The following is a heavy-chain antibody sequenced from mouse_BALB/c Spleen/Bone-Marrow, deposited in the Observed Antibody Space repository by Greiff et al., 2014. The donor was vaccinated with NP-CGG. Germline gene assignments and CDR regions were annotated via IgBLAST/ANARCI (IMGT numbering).Heavy chain of an antibody. CDR2: IHFTGYT. V-gene: IGHV3-1*02. CDR3: VRETRVVADFDY. D-gene: IGHD1-1*01. CDR1: GYSITSGYG. J-gene: IGHJ2*01. Sequence: EVQVVESGPDLVKPSQPLSLTCTVTGYSITSGYGWHWIRQFPGNKLDWMGYIHFTGYTDYNPSLKSRISITRDTSKNQFFLQLNSVTTEDTATYYCVRETRVVADFDYRGQGTTLTVSS.